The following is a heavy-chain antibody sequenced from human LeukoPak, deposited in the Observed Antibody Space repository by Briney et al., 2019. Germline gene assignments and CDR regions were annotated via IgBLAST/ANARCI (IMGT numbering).Heavy chain of an antibody. CDR3: ARGKEVITMLRGLKPGYYFDY. J-gene: IGHJ4*02. V-gene: IGHV4-38-2*02. CDR2: IYHTGST. Sequence: MSSETLSLTCTVSGYSISSGYYWGWIRQPPGKGLEWIGSIYHTGSTYYNPSLKSRVTIFVDTSKNQFSLKLNSVTAADTAVYYCARGKEVITMLRGLKPGYYFDYWGQGTLVTVSS. D-gene: IGHD3-10*01. CDR1: GYSISSGYY.